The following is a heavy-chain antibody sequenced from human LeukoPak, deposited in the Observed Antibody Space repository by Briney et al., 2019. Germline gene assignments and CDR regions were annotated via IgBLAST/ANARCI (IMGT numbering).Heavy chain of an antibody. CDR1: GGTFSSYT. J-gene: IGHJ6*03. D-gene: IGHD2-2*01. Sequence: GASVKVSCKASGGTFSSYTISWVRQAPGQGLEWMGRIIPILGIANYAKKFQGRVTITADKSTSTAYMELSSLRSEDTAVYYCARVSSTRKYYYYYMDVWGKGTTVTVSS. V-gene: IGHV1-69*02. CDR3: ARVSSTRKYYYYYMDV. CDR2: IIPILGIA.